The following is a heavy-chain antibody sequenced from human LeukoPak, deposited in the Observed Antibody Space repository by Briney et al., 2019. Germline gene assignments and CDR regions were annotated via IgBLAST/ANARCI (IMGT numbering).Heavy chain of an antibody. CDR3: ARGSGGYYDSGRRYYYGMDV. CDR1: GFTVSSNY. J-gene: IGHJ6*02. D-gene: IGHD3-22*01. V-gene: IGHV3-66*01. CDR2: IYSGGST. Sequence: GGSLRLSCAASGFTVSSNYMSWVRQAPGKGLEWVSVIYSGGSTYHADSVKGRFTISRDNSKNTLYLRMNSLRAEDTAVYYCARGSGGYYDSGRRYYYGMDVWGQGTTVTVSS.